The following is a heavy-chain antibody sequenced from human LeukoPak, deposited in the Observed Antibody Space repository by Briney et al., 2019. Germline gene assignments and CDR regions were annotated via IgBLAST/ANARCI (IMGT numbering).Heavy chain of an antibody. CDR1: GFTFSSYA. CDR2: ISYDGSNK. J-gene: IGHJ6*02. CDR3: ARSLVVVPAATGWGYYYYGMDV. V-gene: IGHV3-30-3*01. D-gene: IGHD2-2*01. Sequence: GGSLRLSCAASGFTFSSYAMHWVRQAPGKGLEWVAVISYDGSNKYYADSVKGRFTISRDNSKNTLYPQMNSLRAEDTAVYYCARSLVVVPAATGWGYYYYGMDVWGQGTTVTVSS.